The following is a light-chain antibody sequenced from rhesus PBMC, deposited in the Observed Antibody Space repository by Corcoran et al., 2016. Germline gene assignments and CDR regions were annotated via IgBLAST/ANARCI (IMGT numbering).Light chain of an antibody. CDR3: QQYNSAPFT. V-gene: IGKV1-37*01. CDR1: QGISSY. Sequence: DIQMTQSPSSLSASVGDRVTITCRASQGISSYLAWYQQKPGKAPKPLIYYASNLESGVPSRFSGSGSWTEFTLTISSLQPEDFATYYCQQYNSAPFTFGPGTKLDIK. CDR2: YAS. J-gene: IGKJ3*01.